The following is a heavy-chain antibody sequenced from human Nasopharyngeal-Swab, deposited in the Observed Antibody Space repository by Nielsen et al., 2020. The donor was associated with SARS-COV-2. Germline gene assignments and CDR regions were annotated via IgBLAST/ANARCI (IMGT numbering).Heavy chain of an antibody. V-gene: IGHV3-33*01. D-gene: IGHD4-23*01. CDR3: AREGGTVGTGHDY. CDR1: GFTFSTYG. J-gene: IGHJ4*02. CDR2: IWYDGSKK. Sequence: GESLKISCAASGFTFSTYGMHWVRQAPGKGLEWVAVIWYDGSKKYYADSVKGRFTISRDNSKNTLYLQMNSLRVEDTAVYYCAREGGTVGTGHDYWGQGTLVTVSS.